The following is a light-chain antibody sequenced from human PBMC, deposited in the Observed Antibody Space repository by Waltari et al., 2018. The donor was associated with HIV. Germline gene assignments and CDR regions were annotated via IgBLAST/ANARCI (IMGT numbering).Light chain of an antibody. V-gene: IGKV1-5*03. J-gene: IGKJ5*01. Sequence: DIQMTQSPSTLSASLGDRVTLTRRASQSITNWLAWYQQKPGKAPKLLISKTSSIESAVPSRFSGSGSGTEFTLTIIGLQPDDFATYYCQQYYSYPDTFGQGTRLEIK. CDR2: KTS. CDR3: QQYYSYPDT. CDR1: QSITNW.